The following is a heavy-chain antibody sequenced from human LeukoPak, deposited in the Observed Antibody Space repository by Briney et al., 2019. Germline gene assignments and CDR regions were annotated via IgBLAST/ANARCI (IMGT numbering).Heavy chain of an antibody. Sequence: SETLSLTCTVSGGSISSGSYYWSWIRQPAGKGLEWIGRIYTSGSTYYNPSLKSRVTISVDTSKNQFSLKLSSVTAADTAVYYCARHSAGALDQAFDIWGQGTMVTVSS. CDR1: GGSISSGSYY. D-gene: IGHD3-10*01. J-gene: IGHJ3*02. CDR3: ARHSAGALDQAFDI. CDR2: IYTSGST. V-gene: IGHV4-61*02.